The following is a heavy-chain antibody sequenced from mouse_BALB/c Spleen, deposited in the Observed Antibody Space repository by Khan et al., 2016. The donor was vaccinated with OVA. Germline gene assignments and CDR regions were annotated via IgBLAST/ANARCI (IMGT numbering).Heavy chain of an antibody. CDR1: GYTFTSYT. CDR3: ARRTTGYALDY. J-gene: IGHJ4*01. V-gene: IGHV1-4*01. Sequence: QVQLQQSGAELARPGASVKMSCKASGYTFTSYTIHWVQQRPGQGLEWIGYINPRSGYTNYNQKFKDKATLTADKSSSTAFMQLSSLTSEDSAVYYCARRTTGYALDYWGQGTSVTVSS. D-gene: IGHD2-14*01. CDR2: INPRSGYT.